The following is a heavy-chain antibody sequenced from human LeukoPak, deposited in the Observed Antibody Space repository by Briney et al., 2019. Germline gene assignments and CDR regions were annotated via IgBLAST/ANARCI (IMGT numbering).Heavy chain of an antibody. J-gene: IGHJ4*02. Sequence: GGSLRLSCAAPGFTFSTYWMTWVRQAPGKGLGWVASIKEDGSEKYYVDSVQGRFTISRDNAKSSMYLQMNSLRAEDTGVYYCARGGYYRFEYWGQGTLVTVSS. CDR1: GFTFSTYW. D-gene: IGHD2/OR15-2a*01. CDR3: ARGGYYRFEY. V-gene: IGHV3-7*01. CDR2: IKEDGSEK.